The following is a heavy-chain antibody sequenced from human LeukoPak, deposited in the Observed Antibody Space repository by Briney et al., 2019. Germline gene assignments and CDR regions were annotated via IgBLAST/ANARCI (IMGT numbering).Heavy chain of an antibody. V-gene: IGHV4-39*07. J-gene: IGHJ4*02. CDR3: ARGHYYDSMAFDY. CDR1: GGSVSSSDYY. Sequence: SETLSLTCTVSGGSVSSSDYYWGWIRQPPGKGLEWIGSINYSGNTYYNPSLKNRVTISVDTSKNQFSLKLSSVTAADTAVYYCARGHYYDSMAFDYWGQGTLVTVYS. D-gene: IGHD3-22*01. CDR2: INYSGNT.